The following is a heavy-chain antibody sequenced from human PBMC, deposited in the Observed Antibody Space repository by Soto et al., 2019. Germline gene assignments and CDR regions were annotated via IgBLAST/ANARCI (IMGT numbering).Heavy chain of an antibody. CDR3: ARDQRYSSGWFILDAFDI. Sequence: QVQLVESGGGVVQPGRSLRLSCAASGFTFSSYGMHWVRQAPGKGLEWVAVIWYDGSNKYYADSVKGRFTISRDNSKNTLYLQMNGLRAEDTAVYYCARDQRYSSGWFILDAFDIWGQGTMVTVSS. V-gene: IGHV3-33*01. CDR2: IWYDGSNK. D-gene: IGHD6-19*01. CDR1: GFTFSSYG. J-gene: IGHJ3*02.